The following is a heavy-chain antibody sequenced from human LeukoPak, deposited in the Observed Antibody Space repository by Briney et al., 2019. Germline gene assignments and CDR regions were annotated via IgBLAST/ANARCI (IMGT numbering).Heavy chain of an antibody. Sequence: SETLSLTCTVSGGSISSGSYYWSWIRQPAGKGLEWIGRIYTSGSTNYNPSLKSRVTISVDTSKNQFSLKLSSVPAADTAVYYCARDPWGVVEIDVWGKGTTVTVSS. CDR2: IYTSGST. D-gene: IGHD2-2*01. CDR1: GGSISSGSYY. V-gene: IGHV4-61*02. J-gene: IGHJ6*04. CDR3: ARDPWGVVEIDV.